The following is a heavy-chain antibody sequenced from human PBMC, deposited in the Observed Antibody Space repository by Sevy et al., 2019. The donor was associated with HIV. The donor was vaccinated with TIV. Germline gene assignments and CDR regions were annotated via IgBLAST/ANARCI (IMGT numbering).Heavy chain of an antibody. V-gene: IGHV4-34*01. J-gene: IGHJ3*02. CDR2: INHSGST. D-gene: IGHD6-25*01. Sequence: SETLSLTCGVYGGSFSGYSWSWIRQPPGKGLEWIGEINHSGSTNYNPSLKSRVAISVDTSKNQFSLKLSAVTAADTAVYYCAGARRRRGQRTFDIWGQGTMVTVSS. CDR1: GGSFSGYS. CDR3: AGARRRRGQRTFDI.